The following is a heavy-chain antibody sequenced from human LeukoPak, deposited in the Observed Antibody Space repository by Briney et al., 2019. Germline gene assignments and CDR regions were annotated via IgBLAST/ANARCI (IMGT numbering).Heavy chain of an antibody. CDR2: INPSGGST. CDR3: ARERSCSSTSCFDAFDI. J-gene: IGHJ3*02. D-gene: IGHD2-2*01. CDR1: GYTFTSYY. V-gene: IGHV1-46*01. Sequence: ASVKVSCKASGYTFTSYYMHWVRQAAGHGLEWMGIINPSGGSTSYAQKFQARVTMTRDTSTSTVYMELRSLRSEDTAVYYCARERSCSSTSCFDAFDIWGQGTMVTVSS.